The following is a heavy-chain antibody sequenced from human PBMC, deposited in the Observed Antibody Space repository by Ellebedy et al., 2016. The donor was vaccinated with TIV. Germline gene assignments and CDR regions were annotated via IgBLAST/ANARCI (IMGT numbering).Heavy chain of an antibody. CDR1: GGTFSSYA. V-gene: IGHV1-69*13. CDR3: ARDPFGDPAYRYGMDV. D-gene: IGHD4-11*01. CDR2: IIPIFGTA. J-gene: IGHJ6*02. Sequence: SVKVSCXASGGTFSSYAISWVRQAPGQGLEWMGGIIPIFGTANYAQKFQGRVTITADESTSTAYMELSSLRSEDTAVYYCARDPFGDPAYRYGMDVWGQGTTVTVSS.